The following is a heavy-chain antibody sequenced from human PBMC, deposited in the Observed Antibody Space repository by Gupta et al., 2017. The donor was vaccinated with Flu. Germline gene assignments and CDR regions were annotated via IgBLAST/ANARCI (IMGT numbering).Heavy chain of an antibody. D-gene: IGHD6-19*01. Sequence: QVQLVQSGAEVKKPGASVKVSCKASGYTFTGYYMHWVRQAPGQGLEWMGWINPNSGGTNYAQKFQGRVTMTRDTSISTAYMELSRLRSDDTAVYYCAISVREASNFQWLVHWYFQHWGQGTLVTVSS. CDR2: INPNSGGT. CDR3: AISVREASNFQWLVHWYFQH. CDR1: GYTFTGYY. V-gene: IGHV1-2*02. J-gene: IGHJ1*01.